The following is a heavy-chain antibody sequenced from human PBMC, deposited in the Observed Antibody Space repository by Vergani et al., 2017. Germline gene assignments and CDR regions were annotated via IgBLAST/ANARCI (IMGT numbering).Heavy chain of an antibody. CDR2: INPNSGGT. CDR3: ATQYSYGALHEGTFDY. V-gene: IGHV1-2*02. J-gene: IGHJ4*02. D-gene: IGHD5-18*01. CDR1: GYTFTGYY. Sequence: QVQLVQSGAEVKKPGASVKVSCKASGYTFTGYYMHWVRQAPGQGLEWMGWINPNSGGTNYAQKFQGRVTMTTDTSTSTAYMELRSLRSDDTAVYYCATQYSYGALHEGTFDYWGQGTLVTVSS.